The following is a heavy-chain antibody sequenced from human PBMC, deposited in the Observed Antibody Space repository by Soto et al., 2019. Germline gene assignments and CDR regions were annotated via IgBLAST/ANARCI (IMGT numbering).Heavy chain of an antibody. CDR2: IYYSGST. CDR3: ARHASPSYAQYNWFDP. D-gene: IGHD2-2*01. V-gene: IGHV4-39*01. Sequence: SETLSLTCTVSGGSISSSSYYWGWIRQPPGKGLEWIGSIYYSGSTYYNPSLKSRVTISVDTSKNPFSLKLSSVTAADTAVYYCARHASPSYAQYNWFDPWGQGTLVTVSS. CDR1: GGSISSSSYY. J-gene: IGHJ5*02.